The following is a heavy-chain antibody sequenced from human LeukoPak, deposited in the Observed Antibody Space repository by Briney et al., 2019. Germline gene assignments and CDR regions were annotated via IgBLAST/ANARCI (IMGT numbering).Heavy chain of an antibody. D-gene: IGHD6-25*01. V-gene: IGHV3-66*01. CDR3: ASMSLSRQRTFDY. CDR2: IYSGGST. Sequence: GGSLRLSCAASGFTVSSNYMSWVRQAPGKGLEWVSVIYSGGSTYYADSVKGRFTISRDNSKNTLYLQMNSLRAEDTAVYYCASMSLSRQRTFDYWGQGTLVTVSS. CDR1: GFTVSSNY. J-gene: IGHJ4*02.